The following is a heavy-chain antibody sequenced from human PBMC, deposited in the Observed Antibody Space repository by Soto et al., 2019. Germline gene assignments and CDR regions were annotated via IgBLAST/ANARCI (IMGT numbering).Heavy chain of an antibody. CDR1: GFTFDDYA. CDR2: ISWNSGSI. CDR3: AKVTTTVVIRNWYFDL. D-gene: IGHD4-17*01. V-gene: IGHV3-9*01. Sequence: EVQLVESGGGLVQPGRSLRLSCAASGFTFDDYAMHWVRQAPGKGLEWVSGISWNSGSIGYADSVKGRFTISRDNAKNSLYLQMNSLRAEDTALYYCAKVTTTVVIRNWYFDLWGRGTLVTVSS. J-gene: IGHJ2*01.